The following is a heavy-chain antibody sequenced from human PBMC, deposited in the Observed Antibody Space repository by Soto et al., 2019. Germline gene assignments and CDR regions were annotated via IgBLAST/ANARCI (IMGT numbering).Heavy chain of an antibody. V-gene: IGHV3-15*01. CDR1: GFTFSNAW. CDR3: TTGAGTMIVVVRVSAFDI. J-gene: IGHJ3*02. D-gene: IGHD3-22*01. Sequence: GGSLRLSCAASGFTFSNAWMSWVRQAPGKGLEWVGRIKSKTDGGTTDYAAPVEGRFTISRDDSKNTLYLQMNSLKTEDTAVYYCTTGAGTMIVVVRVSAFDIWGQGTMVTVSS. CDR2: IKSKTDGGTT.